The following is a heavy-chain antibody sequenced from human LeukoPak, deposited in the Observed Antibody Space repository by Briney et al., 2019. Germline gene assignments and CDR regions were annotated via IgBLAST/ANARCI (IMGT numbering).Heavy chain of an antibody. CDR3: ARVPTPYITGTTSPLYYYYMDV. Sequence: SETLSLTCTVSGGSISSYYWSWIRQPPGKGLEWIGYIYYSGSTSYNPSLKSRVTISVDTSKNQFSLKLGSLTAADTAVYYCARVPTPYITGTTSPLYYYYMDVWGKGTTVTVSS. CDR2: IYYSGST. CDR1: GGSISSYY. D-gene: IGHD1-7*01. J-gene: IGHJ6*03. V-gene: IGHV4-59*01.